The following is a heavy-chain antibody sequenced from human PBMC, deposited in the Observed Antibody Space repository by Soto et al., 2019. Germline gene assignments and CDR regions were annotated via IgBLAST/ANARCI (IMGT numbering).Heavy chain of an antibody. CDR1: GGSISSSSYY. J-gene: IGHJ6*02. Sequence: SETLSLTCTVSGGSISSSSYYWGWIRQPPGKGLEWIGSIYYSGSTYYNPSLKSRVTISVDTSKNQFSLKLSSVTAADTAVYYCGSATSSSWYGDYYYYYGMDVWGQGTTVTVSS. CDR3: GSATSSSWYGDYYYYYGMDV. CDR2: IYYSGST. D-gene: IGHD6-13*01. V-gene: IGHV4-39*01.